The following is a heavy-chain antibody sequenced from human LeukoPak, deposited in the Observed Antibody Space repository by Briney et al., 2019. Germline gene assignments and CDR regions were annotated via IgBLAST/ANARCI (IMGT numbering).Heavy chain of an antibody. V-gene: IGHV4-30-4*08. CDR2: IYYSGST. D-gene: IGHD2-2*01. J-gene: IGHJ4*02. Sequence: SETLSLTCTVSGGSISSSSYYWGWIRQPPGKGLEWIGYIYYSGSTYYNPSLKSRVTISVDTSKNQSSLKLSSVTAADMAVYYCASLELGYCSSTSCYGFDYWGQGTLVTVSS. CDR1: GGSISSSSYY. CDR3: ASLELGYCSSTSCYGFDY.